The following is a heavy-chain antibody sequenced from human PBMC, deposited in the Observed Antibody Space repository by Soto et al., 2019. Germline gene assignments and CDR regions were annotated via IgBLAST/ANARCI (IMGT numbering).Heavy chain of an antibody. Sequence: ESGGGLVQPGGSLRLSCAASGFTFSSYDMHWVRQATGKGLEWVSAIGTAGDTYYPGSVKGRFTISRENAKNSLYLQMNSLRAGDTAVYYCARASYELVRRYDFWSGYYSAFDYWGQGTLVTVSS. CDR2: IGTAGDT. V-gene: IGHV3-13*01. D-gene: IGHD3-3*01. J-gene: IGHJ4*02. CDR3: ARASYELVRRYDFWSGYYSAFDY. CDR1: GFTFSSYD.